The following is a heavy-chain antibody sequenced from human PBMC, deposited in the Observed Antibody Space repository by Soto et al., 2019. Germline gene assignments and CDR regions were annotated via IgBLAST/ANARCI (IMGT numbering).Heavy chain of an antibody. CDR1: GYTFTSYA. V-gene: IGHV1-3*01. Sequence: ASVKVSCKASGYTFTSYAMHWVRQASGQRLEWMGWINAGNGNTKYSQKLQGRVTMTTDTSTSTAYMELRSLRSDDTAVYYCARDLSVVPAKGYMDVWGKGTTVTVSS. CDR2: INAGNGNT. J-gene: IGHJ6*03. CDR3: ARDLSVVPAKGYMDV. D-gene: IGHD2-2*01.